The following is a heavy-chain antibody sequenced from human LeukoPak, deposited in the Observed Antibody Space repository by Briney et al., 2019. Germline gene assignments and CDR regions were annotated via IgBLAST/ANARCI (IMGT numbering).Heavy chain of an antibody. CDR2: IYTSGST. J-gene: IGHJ4*02. Sequence: SETLSLTCTVSGGSISSYYWSWIRQPAGKGLEWIGRIYTSGSTNYSPSPRSRVTISVDTSKNHFSLKLTSVTAADTAVYYCARGRVYVADYGYWGQGTLVTVSS. D-gene: IGHD5/OR15-5a*01. V-gene: IGHV4-4*07. CDR1: GGSISSYY. CDR3: ARGRVYVADYGY.